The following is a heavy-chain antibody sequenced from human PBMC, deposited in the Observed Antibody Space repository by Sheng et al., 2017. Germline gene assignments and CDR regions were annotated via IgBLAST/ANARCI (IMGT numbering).Heavy chain of an antibody. J-gene: IGHJ4*02. CDR3: ARGWWASYYFDY. Sequence: QVQLQESGPGLVKPSETLSLTCTVSGYSIDSGYYWDWIRQPPGKGSEWIGEYLVIVGPPYYNPSLKSRVTISVDTSKNQFXLKMSSVTAADTAVYYCARGWWASYYFDYWGQGTLVTVVL. V-gene: IGHV4-38-2*02. CDR1: GYSIDSGYY. D-gene: IGHD2-15*01. CDR2: LVIVGPP.